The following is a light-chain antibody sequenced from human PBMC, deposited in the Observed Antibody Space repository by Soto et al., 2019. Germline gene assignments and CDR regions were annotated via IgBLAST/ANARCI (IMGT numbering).Light chain of an antibody. CDR3: QSYDSSLSVV. Sequence: QPVLTQPPSVSGAPGQRVTISCTGSSSNIGAGYDVHWYQQLPGTAPKLLMYGNSNRPSGVPDRFSGSKSGTSASLAITKLQAEDEADYSCQSYDSSLSVVFGGGTKLTVL. CDR2: GNS. V-gene: IGLV1-40*01. CDR1: SSNIGAGYD. J-gene: IGLJ2*01.